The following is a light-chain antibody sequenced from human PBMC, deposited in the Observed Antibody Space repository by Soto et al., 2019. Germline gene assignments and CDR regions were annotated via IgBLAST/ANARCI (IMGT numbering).Light chain of an antibody. CDR1: QSISSW. J-gene: IGKJ1*01. CDR3: QEYQSYSRR. CDR2: DAS. V-gene: IGKV1-5*01. Sequence: DIQMTQSPSTLSASVGDRVTITCRASQSISSWLAWYQQKPGKAPKLLIYDASSLESGVPSRFSGSGSGTEFTLTISSLKPDDFATYYCQEYQSYSRRFGQGTKVEIQ.